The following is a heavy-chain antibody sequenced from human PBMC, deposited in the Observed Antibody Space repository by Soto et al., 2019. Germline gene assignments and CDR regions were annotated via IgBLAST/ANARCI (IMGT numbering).Heavy chain of an antibody. D-gene: IGHD1-26*01. Sequence: GASLTVSCKASGGAFSSYPINWVRQAPGQGLEWMGGIIPFFGTSHYAQKFQGRVTITADESTSTAYMELRSLRSEDTAVYYCARVGHITNYGMDVWGQGTTVTLCS. CDR2: IIPFFGTS. CDR3: ARVGHITNYGMDV. V-gene: IGHV1-69*13. J-gene: IGHJ6*02. CDR1: GGAFSSYP.